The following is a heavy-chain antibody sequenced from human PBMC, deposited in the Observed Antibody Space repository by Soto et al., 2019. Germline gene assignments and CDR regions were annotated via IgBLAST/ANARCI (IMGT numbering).Heavy chain of an antibody. V-gene: IGHV3-7*03. Sequence: EVQLVESGGGLVQPGGSLRLSCAASGFTFSSYWMTWVRQAPGKGLEWVANIIKDGSEKSYVDSVKGRFTISRDNGKNSLYLEMNSLRVEDTAVYYCARDWGGLGYWGQGTLVTVSS. CDR3: ARDWGGLGY. D-gene: IGHD3-10*01. CDR2: IIKDGSEK. J-gene: IGHJ4*02. CDR1: GFTFSSYW.